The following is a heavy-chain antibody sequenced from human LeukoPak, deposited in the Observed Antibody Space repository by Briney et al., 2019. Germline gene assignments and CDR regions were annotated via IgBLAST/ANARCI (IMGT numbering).Heavy chain of an antibody. CDR1: GGSFSGYY. V-gene: IGHV4-34*01. CDR3: ARDPDRYYFDY. Sequence: SETLSLTCAVYGGSFSGYYWSWIRQPPGKGLEWIGEINHSGSTNYNPSLKSRVTISVDTSKNQFSLKLSSVTAADTAVYYCARDPDRYYFDYWGQGTLVTVSS. CDR2: INHSGST. J-gene: IGHJ4*02.